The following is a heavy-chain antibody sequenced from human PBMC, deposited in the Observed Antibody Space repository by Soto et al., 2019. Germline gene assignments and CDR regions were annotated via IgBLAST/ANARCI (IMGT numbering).Heavy chain of an antibody. Sequence: QVQLVESGGGVVQPGRSLRLSCAASGFTFSSSGMHWVRQAPGKGLEWVAVTSFDGSSGYYADSVRGRFTISRDNSNNALYLQMNSLRAEDAAVYYCAMAPSAVAGYFDYWGQGTLVTVSS. CDR3: AMAPSAVAGYFDY. V-gene: IGHV3-30*03. CDR1: GFTFSSSG. J-gene: IGHJ4*02. D-gene: IGHD6-19*01. CDR2: TSFDGSSG.